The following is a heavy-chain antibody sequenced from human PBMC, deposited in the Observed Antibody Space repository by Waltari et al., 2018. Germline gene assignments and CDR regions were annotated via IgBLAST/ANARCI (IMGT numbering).Heavy chain of an antibody. CDR2: INHSGST. V-gene: IGHV4-34*01. CDR1: GGSFRGYY. Sequence: QVQLQQWGAGLLKPSETLSLTCAVYGGSFRGYYWSWIRQPPGKGLEWIGEINHSGSTNYNPSLKSRVTISVDTSKNQFSLKLSSVTAADTAVYYCARGRVGYSSGWYLAFDIWGQGTMVTVSS. D-gene: IGHD6-19*01. J-gene: IGHJ3*02. CDR3: ARGRVGYSSGWYLAFDI.